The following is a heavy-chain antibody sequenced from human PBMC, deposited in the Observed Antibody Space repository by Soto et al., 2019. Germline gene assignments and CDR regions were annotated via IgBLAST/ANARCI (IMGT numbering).Heavy chain of an antibody. D-gene: IGHD5-18*01. J-gene: IGHJ4*02. V-gene: IGHV3-33*01. CDR2: IWYDGSNK. Sequence: QVQLVESGGGVVQPGRSLRLSCAASGFTVSSYGMHWVRQAPGKGLEWVAVIWYDGSNKYYADSVKGRFTISRDNSKNTLYLQMTRLSAEDTAVYYCARGYSYGTFDYWGQGTLVTVSS. CDR3: ARGYSYGTFDY. CDR1: GFTVSSYG.